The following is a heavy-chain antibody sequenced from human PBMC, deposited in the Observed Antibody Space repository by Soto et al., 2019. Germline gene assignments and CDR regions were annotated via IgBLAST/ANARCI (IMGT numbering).Heavy chain of an antibody. V-gene: IGHV4-34*01. CDR1: GGSFSGYY. J-gene: IGHJ4*02. CDR3: ARGVDGTIAAASNTSYYFDY. CDR2: INHSGST. Sequence: SETLSLTCAVYGGSFSGYYWSWIRQPPGKGLEWIGEINHSGSTNYNPSLKSRVTISVDTSKNQFSLKLSSVTAADTAVYYCARGVDGTIAAASNTSYYFDYWGQGTLVTVSS. D-gene: IGHD6-13*01.